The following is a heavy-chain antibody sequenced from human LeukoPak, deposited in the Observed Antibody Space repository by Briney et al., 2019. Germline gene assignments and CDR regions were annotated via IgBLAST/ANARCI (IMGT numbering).Heavy chain of an antibody. CDR1: GFTFTSSA. D-gene: IGHD2-2*01. V-gene: IGHV3-23*01. J-gene: IGHJ4*02. CDR3: AKDPYCTSLSCPYYFDY. Sequence: GGSLRLSCAASGFTFTSSAMSWVRQVPGKGLEWVSTISGSDSSASYADSVKGRFTISRDSSENTLYLQMNSLRAEDTAVYYCAKDPYCTSLSCPYYFDYWGQGTLVTVSS. CDR2: ISGSDSSA.